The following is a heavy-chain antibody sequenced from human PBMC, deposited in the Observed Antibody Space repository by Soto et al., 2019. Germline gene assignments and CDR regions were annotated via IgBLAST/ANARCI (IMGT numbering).Heavy chain of an antibody. D-gene: IGHD6-13*01. V-gene: IGHV3-74*01. J-gene: IGHJ4*02. Sequence: PGGSLRLSCAASGFTFSSYWLHWVRQAPGKGLVWVSRINSDGSSTTYADSVKGRFTISRDNAKNTVYLQMNSLRADDTAVYYCAREATTGYSSSWYDYWGQGTLVTVSS. CDR1: GFTFSSYW. CDR3: AREATTGYSSSWYDY. CDR2: INSDGSST.